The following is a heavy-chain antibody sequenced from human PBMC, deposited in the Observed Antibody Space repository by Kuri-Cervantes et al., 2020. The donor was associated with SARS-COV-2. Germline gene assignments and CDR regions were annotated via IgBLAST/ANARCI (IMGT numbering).Heavy chain of an antibody. Sequence: GGSLRLSCAASGFTFSSYAMTWVRQAPGKGLEWVSSITSSGGTTNYADSMKGRFTISRDNSKNTLYLQMNSLRAEDTAVYYCAVTTVSTTLFDYWGQGTLVTVSS. CDR2: ITSSGGTT. V-gene: IGHV3-23*01. CDR1: GFTFSSYA. J-gene: IGHJ4*02. D-gene: IGHD4-17*01. CDR3: AVTTVSTTLFDY.